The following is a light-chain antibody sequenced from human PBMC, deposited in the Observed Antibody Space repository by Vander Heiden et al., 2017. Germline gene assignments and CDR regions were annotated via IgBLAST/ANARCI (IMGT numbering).Light chain of an antibody. V-gene: IGLV4-69*01. CDR2: LYSDGSQ. CDR3: QTWGIGIQV. CDR1: SGPTTYV. J-gene: IGLJ2*01. Sequence: QLELTQSPSASASLGDSVTLTCTLSSGPTTYVIAWHQQQPDKAPRYLMTLYSDGSQTKGDGIPDRFSGSSSGAERYLTISSLQSEDEADYYCQTWGIGIQVFGGGTKLTVL.